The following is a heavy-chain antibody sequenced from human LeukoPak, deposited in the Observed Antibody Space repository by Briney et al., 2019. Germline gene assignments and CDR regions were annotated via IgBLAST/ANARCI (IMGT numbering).Heavy chain of an antibody. D-gene: IGHD4-17*01. J-gene: IGHJ5*02. CDR3: ARDPPHPTTDWFDP. V-gene: IGHV3-21*01. Sequence: TSGGSLRLSCAASGFTFSSYSMNWVRQAPGKGLEWVSSISSSSSYIYYADSVKGRFTISRDNAKNSLYLQMNSLRAEDTAVYYCARDPPHPTTDWFDPWGQGTLVTVSS. CDR2: ISSSSSYI. CDR1: GFTFSSYS.